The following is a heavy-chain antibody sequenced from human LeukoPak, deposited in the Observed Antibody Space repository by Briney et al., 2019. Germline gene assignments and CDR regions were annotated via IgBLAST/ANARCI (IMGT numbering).Heavy chain of an antibody. V-gene: IGHV4-31*03. D-gene: IGHD2-21*02. Sequence: SETLSLTCTVSGGSISSGGYYWSWIRQHPGKGLEWIGYIYYSGSIYYDPSLKSRATISVDTSKKQFSLTLSSVTAADTAVYYCARVAPDDSAFDYWGQGALVTVSS. CDR2: IYYSGSI. J-gene: IGHJ4*02. CDR3: ARVAPDDSAFDY. CDR1: GGSISSGGYY.